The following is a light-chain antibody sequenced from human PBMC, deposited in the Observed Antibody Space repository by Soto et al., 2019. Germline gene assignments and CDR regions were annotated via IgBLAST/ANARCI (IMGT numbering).Light chain of an antibody. CDR1: SSDVGGYNY. CDR2: EVS. CDR3: SSYISSSIDYV. V-gene: IGLV2-14*01. J-gene: IGLJ1*01. Sequence: QSVLTQPASVSGSPGQSITMSCTGTSSDVGGYNYVSWYQQHPGKAPKLMIYEVSNRPSGVSNRFSGPKSGNTASLTISGLQAEDEADYYCSSYISSSIDYVFGTGTKLTVL.